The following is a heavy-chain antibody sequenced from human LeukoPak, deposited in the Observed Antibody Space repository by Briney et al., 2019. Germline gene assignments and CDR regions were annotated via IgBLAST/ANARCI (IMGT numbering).Heavy chain of an antibody. CDR2: IKSKTDGGTT. J-gene: IGHJ6*03. Sequence: GALRLSCAASGFTFSSYSMHWVRQAPGKGLEWVGRIKSKTDGGTTDYAAPVKGRFTISRDDSKNTLYLQMNSLKTEDTAVYYCTTVIYDSSGYNYYYYYMDVWGKGTTVTVSS. D-gene: IGHD3-22*01. CDR3: TTVIYDSSGYNYYYYYMDV. V-gene: IGHV3-15*01. CDR1: GFTFSSYS.